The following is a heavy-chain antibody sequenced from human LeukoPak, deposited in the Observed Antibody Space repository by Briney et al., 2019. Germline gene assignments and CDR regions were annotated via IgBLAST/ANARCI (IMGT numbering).Heavy chain of an antibody. CDR3: ARDNAESGGSYYFDY. D-gene: IGHD1-14*01. Sequence: GRSLRLSCAASGFTFSSYAMHWVRQAPGKGLEWVAVISYDGSNKYYADSVKGRFTISRDNSKNTLYLQMNSLRAEDTAVYYCARDNAESGGSYYFDYWGQGTLVTVSS. CDR2: ISYDGSNK. J-gene: IGHJ4*02. CDR1: GFTFSSYA. V-gene: IGHV3-30-3*01.